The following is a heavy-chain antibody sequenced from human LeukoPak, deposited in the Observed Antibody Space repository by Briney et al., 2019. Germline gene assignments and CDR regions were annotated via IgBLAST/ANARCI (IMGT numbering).Heavy chain of an antibody. J-gene: IGHJ4*02. CDR2: ICSGGST. V-gene: IGHV3-53*01. CDR3: ARDGYYYDSSGLSHFDY. CDR1: GFTVSSNY. D-gene: IGHD3-22*01. Sequence: GGSLRLSCAASGFTVSSNYMSWVRQAPGKGLEWVSVICSGGSTYYADSVKGRFTISRDNAKNSLYLQMNSLRAEDTAVYYCARDGYYYDSSGLSHFDYWGQGTLVTVSS.